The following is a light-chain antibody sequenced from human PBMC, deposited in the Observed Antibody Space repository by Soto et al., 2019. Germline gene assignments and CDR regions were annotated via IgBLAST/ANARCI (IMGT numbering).Light chain of an antibody. Sequence: DIQMTQSPSTLSASVGDRVTITCRASQSISNWLAWYQQKPGKATKLLIYEASSLESGLPSRFSGRGSGTEFTLTISSLQPDDFATYYCQQYNTYWTFGQGTKVEFK. CDR3: QQYNTYWT. CDR1: QSISNW. V-gene: IGKV1-5*03. CDR2: EAS. J-gene: IGKJ1*01.